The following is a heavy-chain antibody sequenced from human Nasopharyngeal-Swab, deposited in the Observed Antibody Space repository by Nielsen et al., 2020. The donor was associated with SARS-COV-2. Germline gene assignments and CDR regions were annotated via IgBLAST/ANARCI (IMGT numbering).Heavy chain of an antibody. V-gene: IGHV4-4*02. D-gene: IGHD2-2*02. Sequence: SETLSLTCAVSGGSVSSNDCWTWVRPSPGKGLEWIGEVSHSGSTNYNPSLKSRVTLLMDKSRRHFSLRLASVSAADTAIYFCARGHLVVVPSPILGLGPFFYPYYVDVWGKGTTVIVSS. CDR1: GGSVSSNDC. J-gene: IGHJ6*03. CDR3: ARGHLVVVPSPILGLGPFFYPYYVDV. CDR2: VSHSGST.